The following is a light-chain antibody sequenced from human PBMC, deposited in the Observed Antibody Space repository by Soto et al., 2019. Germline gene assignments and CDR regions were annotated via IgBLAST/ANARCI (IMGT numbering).Light chain of an antibody. J-gene: IGKJ1*01. CDR2: DAS. Sequence: EIVLTQSPGTLSLSPGERASLSCRASQSVGSSYLAWYQQIPGQAPRLLINDASRRATGIPGRFSGSGSGTDFTLTISRLEPEDFAVYYCQQYGSSPPTFGQGTKVDIK. V-gene: IGKV3-20*01. CDR3: QQYGSSPPT. CDR1: QSVGSSY.